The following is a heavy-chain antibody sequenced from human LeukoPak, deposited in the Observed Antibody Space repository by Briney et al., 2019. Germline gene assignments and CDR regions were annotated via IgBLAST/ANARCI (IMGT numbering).Heavy chain of an antibody. CDR1: GYSFTSYW. V-gene: IGHV5-51*01. CDR3: ARTPQGSWYRFDP. J-gene: IGHJ5*02. Sequence: RGESLKISCKGSGYSFTSYWIGWVRQMPGKGLEWMGIIYPGDSDTRYSPSFQGQVTISADKSISTAYLQWSSLKASDTAMYYCARTPQGSWYRFDPWGLGTLVTVSS. CDR2: IYPGDSDT. D-gene: IGHD6-13*01.